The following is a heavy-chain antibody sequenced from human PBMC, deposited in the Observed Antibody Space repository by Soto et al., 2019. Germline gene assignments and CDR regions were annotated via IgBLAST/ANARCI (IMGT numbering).Heavy chain of an antibody. CDR2: INSDGSST. Sequence: GGSLRLSCAASGFTFSSYWMHWVRQAPGKGLVWVSRINSDGSSTSYADSVKGRFTISRDNAKNTLYLQMNSLRAEDTAVYYCAREAEFEYSSANFDYWGQGTLVTVSS. J-gene: IGHJ4*02. CDR1: GFTFSSYW. D-gene: IGHD6-6*01. V-gene: IGHV3-74*01. CDR3: AREAEFEYSSANFDY.